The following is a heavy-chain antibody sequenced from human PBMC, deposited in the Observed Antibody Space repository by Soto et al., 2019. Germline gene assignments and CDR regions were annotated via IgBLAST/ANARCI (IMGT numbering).Heavy chain of an antibody. CDR3: ARATYYYDSSGYGAFDI. CDR2: IIPIFGTA. CDR1: GGTFSSYA. V-gene: IGHV1-69*05. Sequence: GASVKVSCKASGGTFSSYAISWVRQAPGQGLEWMGGIIPIFGTANYAQKFQGWVTMTRDTSISTAYMELSRLRSDDTAVYYCARATYYYDSSGYGAFDIWGQGTMVTVSS. D-gene: IGHD3-22*01. J-gene: IGHJ3*02.